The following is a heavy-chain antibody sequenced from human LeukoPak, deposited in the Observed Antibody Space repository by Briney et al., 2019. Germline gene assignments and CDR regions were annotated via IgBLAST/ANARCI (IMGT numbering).Heavy chain of an antibody. CDR1: GYSISSGYY. CDR2: IYHSGST. CDR3: ARHFPSVTTPRFYWYFDL. D-gene: IGHD4-17*01. J-gene: IGHJ2*01. V-gene: IGHV4-38-2*02. Sequence: SETLSLTCTVSGYSISSGYYWGWIRQPPGKGLEWIGSIYHSGSTYYNPSLKSRVTISVDTSKNQFSLKLSSVTAADTAVYYCARHFPSVTTPRFYWYFDLWGRSTLVTVSS.